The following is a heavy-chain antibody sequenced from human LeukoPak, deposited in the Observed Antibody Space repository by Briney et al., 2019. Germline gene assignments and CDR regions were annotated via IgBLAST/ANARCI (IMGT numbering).Heavy chain of an antibody. CDR3: ARAGSSWYNFDY. D-gene: IGHD6-13*01. CDR1: GDSISSSF. V-gene: IGHV4-59*08. CDR2: IYYSGST. Sequence: SETLSLTCTVSGDSISSSFWSWIRQPPWKGLEWIGYIYYSGSTNYSPSLKSRVTTSEDTSNNQFSLNLSSVTAADTAVYYCARAGSSWYNFDYWGQGTLVTVSS. J-gene: IGHJ4*02.